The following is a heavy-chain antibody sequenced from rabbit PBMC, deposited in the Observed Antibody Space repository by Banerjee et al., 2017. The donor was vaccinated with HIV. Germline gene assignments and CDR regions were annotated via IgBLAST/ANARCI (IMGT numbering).Heavy chain of an antibody. Sequence: QSLEESGGDLVKPGASLTLTCTASGFSFSRNYHMCWVRQAPGKGLEWIACIYVGSGGSDYYADWAKGRFTISKTSSTMVTLQMTSLTAADTATYFCARDLGVGSSYYRDALDPRGPGTLVTV. CDR1: GFSFSRNYH. CDR2: IYVGSGGSD. V-gene: IGHV1S40*01. CDR3: ARDLGVGSSYYRDALDP. D-gene: IGHD8-1*01. J-gene: IGHJ2*01.